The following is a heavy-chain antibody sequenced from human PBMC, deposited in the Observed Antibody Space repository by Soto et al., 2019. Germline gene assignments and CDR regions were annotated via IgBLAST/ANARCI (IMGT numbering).Heavy chain of an antibody. CDR1: GGSISSNNW. Sequence: SETLSLTCAVSGGSISSNNWWSWVRQPPGKGLEWIGEIYHAGDTNYNPSLKSRVTTSVDKSKNQFSLKVNSVTVADTAVYYCARGIRPYNYDRNNYWTFDFWAREPWSPPPQ. CDR2: IYHAGDT. D-gene: IGHD3-22*01. V-gene: IGHV4-4*02. J-gene: IGHJ4*02. CDR3: ARGIRPYNYDRNNYWTFDF.